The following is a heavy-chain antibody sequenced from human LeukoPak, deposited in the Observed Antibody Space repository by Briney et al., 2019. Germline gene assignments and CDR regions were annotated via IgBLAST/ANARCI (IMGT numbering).Heavy chain of an antibody. Sequence: SETLSLTCAVYGGSFSGYYWSWIRQPPGKGLEWIGEINHSGSTNYNPSLKSRVTISVDTSKNQFSLKLSSVTAADTAVYYCARHPLNYDFWSGYLSWFDPWGQGTLVTVSS. D-gene: IGHD3-3*01. J-gene: IGHJ5*02. V-gene: IGHV4-34*01. CDR2: INHSGST. CDR1: GGSFSGYY. CDR3: ARHPLNYDFWSGYLSWFDP.